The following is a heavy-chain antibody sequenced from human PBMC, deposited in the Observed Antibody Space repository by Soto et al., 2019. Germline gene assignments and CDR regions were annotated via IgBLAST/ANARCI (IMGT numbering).Heavy chain of an antibody. CDR1: GFKFSNYA. CDR2: ISATGGGT. V-gene: IGHV3-23*01. CDR3: AREMSTEGGMDV. Sequence: GGSLRLSCAASGFKFSNYAMSWVRQAPGKGLEWVSLISATGGGTYYADSVKGRFTISRDNSKNTLYLQMNSLRAEDTAVYYCAREMSTEGGMDVWGQGTTVTVSS. J-gene: IGHJ6*02.